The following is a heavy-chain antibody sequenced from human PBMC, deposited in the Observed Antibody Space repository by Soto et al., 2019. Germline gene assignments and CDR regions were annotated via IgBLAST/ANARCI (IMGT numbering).Heavy chain of an antibody. J-gene: IGHJ3*02. V-gene: IGHV4-38-2*02. CDR2: IYHSGST. CDR3: ARELGASTVTSAFDI. Sequence: SETLSLTCAVSGYSISSGYYWGWIRQPPGKGLEWIGSIYHSGSTYYNPSLKSRVTISVDTSKNQFSLKLSSVTAADTAVYYCARELGASTVTSAFDIWGQGTIVTVPS. D-gene: IGHD4-17*01. CDR1: GYSISSGYY.